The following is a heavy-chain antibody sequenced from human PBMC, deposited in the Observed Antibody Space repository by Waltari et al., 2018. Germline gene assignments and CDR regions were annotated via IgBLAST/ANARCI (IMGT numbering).Heavy chain of an antibody. J-gene: IGHJ2*01. Sequence: QVQLVQSGAAVKKPGTSVKVSCKASGGTFSSNAISWVRQHTRQGLEWMVGFIPIFGTANYAQKFQGRVTITADESTSTAYMELSSLRSEDTAVYYCARLQGDYVRYFDLWGRGTLVTVSS. D-gene: IGHD4-17*01. V-gene: IGHV1-69*12. CDR2: FIPIFGTA. CDR3: ARLQGDYVRYFDL. CDR1: GGTFSSNA.